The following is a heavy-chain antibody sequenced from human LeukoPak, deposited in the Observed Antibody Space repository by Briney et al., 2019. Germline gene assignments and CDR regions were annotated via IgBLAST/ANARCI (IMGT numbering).Heavy chain of an antibody. CDR2: INHSGST. J-gene: IGHJ4*02. CDR3: ARAPRVGYSSGWYYLYY. D-gene: IGHD6-19*01. CDR1: GGSFSGYY. Sequence: SETLSLTCAVYGGSFSGYYWSWIRQPPGKGLEWIGEINHSGSTNYNPSLKSRVTISVDTSKNQFSLKLSSVTAADTAVYYCARAPRVGYSSGWYYLYYWGQGTLVTVSS. V-gene: IGHV4-34*01.